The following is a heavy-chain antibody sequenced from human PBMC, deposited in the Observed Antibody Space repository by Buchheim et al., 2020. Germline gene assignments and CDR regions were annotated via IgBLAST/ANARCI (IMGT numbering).Heavy chain of an antibody. CDR3: ARGLCSGGSCYFDY. V-gene: IGHV4-34*01. J-gene: IGHJ4*02. D-gene: IGHD2-15*01. Sequence: QVQLQQWGAGLLKPSETLSLTCAVYGGSFSGYYWSWIRQPPGKGLEWIGEINHSGSTNYNPSLKSRVTILVDTSKNQFSLKLSSVTAADTAVYYCARGLCSGGSCYFDYWGQGTL. CDR2: INHSGST. CDR1: GGSFSGYY.